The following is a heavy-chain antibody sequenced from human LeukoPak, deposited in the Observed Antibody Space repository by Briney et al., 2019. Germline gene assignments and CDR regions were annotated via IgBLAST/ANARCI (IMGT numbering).Heavy chain of an antibody. CDR2: IYSGGST. CDR1: GFTVSSNY. D-gene: IGHD1-26*01. V-gene: IGHV3-66*02. Sequence: QAGGSLRLSCAASGFTVSSNYMSWVRQAPGKGLEWVSVIYSGGSTYYADSVKGRFTISRDNSKNTLYLQMNSLRAEDTAVYYCASTGQWELLFDPWGQGILVTVSS. CDR3: ASTGQWELLFDP. J-gene: IGHJ5*02.